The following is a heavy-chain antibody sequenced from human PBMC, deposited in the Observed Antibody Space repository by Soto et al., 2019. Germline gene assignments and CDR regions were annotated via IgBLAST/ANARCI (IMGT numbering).Heavy chain of an antibody. CDR1: GGTLTSYA. Sequence: QVQLVQSGAEVKKPGSSVKVSCKASGGTLTSYAISWVRQAPGQGPEWMGGIIPISGTAHYAQKFQGRVTITADESTSTAHMELSSLRFDDTAVYYCAARPVEYSYGYFDYWGQGILVSVSS. V-gene: IGHV1-69*01. CDR2: IIPISGTA. J-gene: IGHJ4*02. D-gene: IGHD5-18*01. CDR3: AARPVEYSYGYFDY.